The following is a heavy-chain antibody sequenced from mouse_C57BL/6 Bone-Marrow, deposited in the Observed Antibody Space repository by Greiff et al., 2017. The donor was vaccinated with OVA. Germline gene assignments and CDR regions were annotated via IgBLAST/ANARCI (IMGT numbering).Heavy chain of an antibody. D-gene: IGHD1-1*01. V-gene: IGHV1-4*01. CDR3: ARKGRPNWYFEG. CDR2: INPSSGYT. J-gene: IGHJ1*03. CDR1: GYTFTSYT. Sequence: QVQLQQSGAELARPGASVKMSCKASGYTFTSYTMHWVKQRPGQGLEWIGYINPSSGYTKYNQKFKDKATLTADTSSSTAYMQLSSLTSEDSAVYYCARKGRPNWYFEGWGTGTTVTVSS.